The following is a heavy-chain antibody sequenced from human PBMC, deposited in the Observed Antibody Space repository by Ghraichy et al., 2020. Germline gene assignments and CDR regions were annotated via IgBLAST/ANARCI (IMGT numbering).Heavy chain of an antibody. Sequence: GGSLRLSCTASGFTFVDYSMSWVRQAPGKRLEWVGFIRSKAYGGTTEYAASVKGRFTISRDDSKSIAYLQMNSLKTEDTAVYYCTRVGRSGWYYFDYWGQGTLVTVSS. CDR1: GFTFVDYS. J-gene: IGHJ4*02. CDR2: IRSKAYGGTT. D-gene: IGHD6-19*01. V-gene: IGHV3-49*04. CDR3: TRVGRSGWYYFDY.